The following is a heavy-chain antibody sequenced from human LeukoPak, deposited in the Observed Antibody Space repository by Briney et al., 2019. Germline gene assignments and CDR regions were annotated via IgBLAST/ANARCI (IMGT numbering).Heavy chain of an antibody. V-gene: IGHV4-59*01. D-gene: IGHD4-23*01. Sequence: SETLSLTCTVSGASISTDYWNWVRQPPGKGLEWIGYIYSSGSTNYNPSLKSRVTISIDTSRSQFSLKLNSVTAADTAVYFCARAWLGYGGNAYWYFDLWGRGNLVTVSS. CDR1: GASISTDY. CDR3: ARAWLGYGGNAYWYFDL. CDR2: IYSSGST. J-gene: IGHJ2*01.